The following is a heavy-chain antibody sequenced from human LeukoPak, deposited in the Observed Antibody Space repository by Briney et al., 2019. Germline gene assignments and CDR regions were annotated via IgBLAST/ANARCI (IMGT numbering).Heavy chain of an antibody. CDR3: ARGPRWLQLRY. CDR1: GGSFSGYY. CDR2: INHSGST. D-gene: IGHD5-24*01. Sequence: SETLPLTCAVHGGSFSGYYWSWIRQPPGKGLEWSGGINHSGSTNYNPSLKSRVTISVDTSKNQFSLKLSSVTAADTAVYYCARGPRWLQLRYWGQGTLVTVSS. V-gene: IGHV4-34*01. J-gene: IGHJ4*02.